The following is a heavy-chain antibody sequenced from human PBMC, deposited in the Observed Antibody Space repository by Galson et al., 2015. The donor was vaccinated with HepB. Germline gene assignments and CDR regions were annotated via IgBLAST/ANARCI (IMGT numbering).Heavy chain of an antibody. V-gene: IGHV3-64*01. CDR2: ISSNGGTT. J-gene: IGHJ4*02. CDR1: GFTFSSYD. D-gene: IGHD4-23*01. Sequence: SLRLSCAASGFTFSSYDMFWVRQAPGKGLEYVSSISSNGGTTHYVNSVKGRFAISRDNSNNFLYLQMGSLKADDMAVYYCARDFGGNLIDSWGQGTLVTVSS. CDR3: ARDFGGNLIDS.